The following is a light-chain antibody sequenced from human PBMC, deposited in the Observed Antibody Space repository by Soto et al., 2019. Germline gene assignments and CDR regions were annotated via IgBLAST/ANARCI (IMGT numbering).Light chain of an antibody. CDR1: QGISNY. CDR3: QHYNSYSEA. J-gene: IGKJ1*01. CDR2: AAS. Sequence: DIQMPQSASSLSASLGDRVTITWGASQGISNYLAWYQRKTGKVPKLLIYAASTLQSGVPSRFSGSGYGTEFNLTISSLQTDDFATYYCQHYNSYSEAFGQGTKVDIK. V-gene: IGKV1-27*01.